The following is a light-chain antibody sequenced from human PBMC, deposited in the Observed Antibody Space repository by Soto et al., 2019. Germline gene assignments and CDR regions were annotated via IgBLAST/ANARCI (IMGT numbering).Light chain of an antibody. J-gene: IGLJ1*01. Sequence: QSVLTQPASVSGSPGQSIAISCTGTRSEIGSYTFVSWYQQLPGKAPKLIIYEGSKRPSGVSNRFSASKSGNVASLTISGLQTEDEADYYCCSYALSTTYVFGTGTKVTVL. V-gene: IGLV2-23*01. CDR3: CSYALSTTYV. CDR1: RSEIGSYTF. CDR2: EGS.